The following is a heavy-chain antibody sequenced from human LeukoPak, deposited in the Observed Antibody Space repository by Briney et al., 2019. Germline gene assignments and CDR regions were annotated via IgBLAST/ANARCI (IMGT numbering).Heavy chain of an antibody. V-gene: IGHV1-2*02. CDR2: ITPNSGGT. J-gene: IGHJ4*02. CDR3: ARETFSGSYNFDY. CDR1: GYTFTGYY. Sequence: GASVKVSCKASGYTFTGYYIHWVRQAPGQGLEWMGWITPNSGGTNSAQKFQGRVTMTRDTSINTAYMELSRLISDDTAMYYCARETFSGSYNFDYWGQGTLVTVSS. D-gene: IGHD1-26*01.